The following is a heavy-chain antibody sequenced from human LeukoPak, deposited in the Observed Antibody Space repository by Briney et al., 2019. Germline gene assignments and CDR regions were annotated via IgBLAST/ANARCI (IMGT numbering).Heavy chain of an antibody. CDR3: ARDSSGWYYFDY. J-gene: IGHJ4*02. D-gene: IGHD6-19*01. Sequence: SGGSLRLSCAASGFTFSSYAMSWVRQAPGKGLEWVSAISGSGGSTYYADSVKGRFTISRDNSKNTLYLQMNSLRADDTAVYYCARDSSGWYYFDYWGQGALVTVSS. CDR2: ISGSGGST. CDR1: GFTFSSYA. V-gene: IGHV3-23*01.